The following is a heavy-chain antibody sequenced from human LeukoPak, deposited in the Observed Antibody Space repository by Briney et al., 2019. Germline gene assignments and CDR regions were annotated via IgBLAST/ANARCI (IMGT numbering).Heavy chain of an antibody. CDR3: ARQDYGYSAF. D-gene: IGHD4-17*01. V-gene: IGHV3-7*01. Sequence: GGSLRLSCVASGFSFNGDWMSWVRQAPGKGLERVANIKQDGSEKYFVDSVKGRFTISRDNAKNSLFLHMNSLRAEDAAVYYCARQDYGYSAFWGQGTLVTVSS. J-gene: IGHJ4*02. CDR2: IKQDGSEK. CDR1: GFSFNGDW.